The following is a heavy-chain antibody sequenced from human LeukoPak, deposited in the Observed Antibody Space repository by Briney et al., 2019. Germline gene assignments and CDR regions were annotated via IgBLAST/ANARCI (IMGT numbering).Heavy chain of an antibody. CDR3: ARGLRQLVRGP. V-gene: IGHV1-8*02. CDR1: GYTFTGYY. J-gene: IGHJ5*02. CDR2: INPNSGNT. D-gene: IGHD6-13*01. Sequence: ASVKVSCKASGYTFTGYYMHWVRQAPGQGLEWMGRINPNSGNTGYAQKFQGRVTMTRNTSISTAYMELSSLRSEDTAVYYCARGLRQLVRGPWGQGTLVTVSS.